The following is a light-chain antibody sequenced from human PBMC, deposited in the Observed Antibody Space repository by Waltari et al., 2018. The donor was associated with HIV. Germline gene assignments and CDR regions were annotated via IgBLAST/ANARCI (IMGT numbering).Light chain of an antibody. J-gene: IGLJ1*01. CDR1: SSNIGRNY. CDR3: AAWNDRLSGYV. V-gene: IGLV1-47*01. Sequence: QSVLTQPPSASGTPGQRVTISCSGSSSNIGRNYVYWYQQLPGTAPKLLIYTNVQRPSGVPDRFPGSKSGPSASLAISGLRSEDEADYYCAAWNDRLSGYVFGTGTKVTV. CDR2: TNV.